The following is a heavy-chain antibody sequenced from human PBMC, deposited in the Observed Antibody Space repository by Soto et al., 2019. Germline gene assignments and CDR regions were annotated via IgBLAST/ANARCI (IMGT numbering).Heavy chain of an antibody. CDR3: ARRGWHDAFDI. D-gene: IGHD6-19*01. J-gene: IGHJ3*02. CDR1: GGSISSSSYY. V-gene: IGHV4-39*01. Sequence: QLQLQESGPGLVKPSETLSLNCTVSGGSISSSSYYWGWIRQPPGKGLEWIGSIYYSGSTYYNPSLKSRVTISVDTSKNQFSLKLSSVTAADTAVYYCARRGWHDAFDIWGQGTMVTVSS. CDR2: IYYSGST.